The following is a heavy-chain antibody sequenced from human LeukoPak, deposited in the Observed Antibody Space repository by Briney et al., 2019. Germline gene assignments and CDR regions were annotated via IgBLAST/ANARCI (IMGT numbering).Heavy chain of an antibody. J-gene: IGHJ6*03. CDR3: VKFRGATDHYYCYMDV. CDR2: ISDSGGYT. CDR1: GFSFSTHA. Sequence: GGSLRLSCAASGFSFSTHAMTWVRQAPGKGLEWVSAISDSGGYTYSADSVKGRFTISRDNSKNTVYLQMNSLRVEDTAVYYCVKFRGATDHYYCYMDVWGKGTTVTVSS. D-gene: IGHD1-26*01. V-gene: IGHV3-23*01.